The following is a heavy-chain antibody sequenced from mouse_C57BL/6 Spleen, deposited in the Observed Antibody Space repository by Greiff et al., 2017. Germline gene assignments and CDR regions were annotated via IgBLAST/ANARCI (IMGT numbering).Heavy chain of an antibody. CDR3: ARDQHDYAMDY. CDR1: GFTFSSYA. Sequence: DVMLVESGGGLVKPGGSLKLSCAASGFTFSSYAMSWVRQTPEKRLEWVATISDGGSYTYYPDNVKGRFTISRDNAKNNLYLQMSHLKSEDTAMYYCARDQHDYAMDYWGQGTSVTVSS. J-gene: IGHJ4*01. V-gene: IGHV5-4*01. D-gene: IGHD2-4*01. CDR2: ISDGGSYT.